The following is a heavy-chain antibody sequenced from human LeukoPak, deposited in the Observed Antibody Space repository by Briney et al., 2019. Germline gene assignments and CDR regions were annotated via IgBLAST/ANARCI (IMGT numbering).Heavy chain of an antibody. J-gene: IGHJ5*01. V-gene: IGHV4-38-2*01. Sequence: SETLCLTCVVSGYSISSGYYWDWIRQTPGKGLEWIGTIYHNGNTYSNPSLKSRVTISLDTSKNQFTLKLTSVTAADTAVYYCARTRRSSGYFPFDSWGQGTLVTVSS. CDR2: IYHNGNT. CDR1: GYSISSGYY. D-gene: IGHD3-22*01. CDR3: ARTRRSSGYFPFDS.